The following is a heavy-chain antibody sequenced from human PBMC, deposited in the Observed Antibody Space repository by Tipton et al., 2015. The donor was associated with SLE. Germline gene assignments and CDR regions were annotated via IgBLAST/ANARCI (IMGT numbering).Heavy chain of an antibody. V-gene: IGHV3-30*18. Sequence: RSLRLSCAASGFTFSSYAMSWVRQAPGKGLEWVAVISYDGSNKDYADSVKGRFTISRDNSKNTLYLQMNSLRAEDTAVYYCAKGALRFLEWLHGKAFDIWGQGTMVTVSS. CDR3: AKGALRFLEWLHGKAFDI. CDR1: GFTFSSYA. J-gene: IGHJ3*02. D-gene: IGHD3-3*01. CDR2: ISYDGSNK.